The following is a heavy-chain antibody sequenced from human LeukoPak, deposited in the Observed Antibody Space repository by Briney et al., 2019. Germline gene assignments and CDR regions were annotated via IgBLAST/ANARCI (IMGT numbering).Heavy chain of an antibody. CDR1: GYRFTNFD. CDR2: MNPDNGNT. D-gene: IGHD6-13*01. J-gene: IGHJ4*02. Sequence: ASVKVSCKTSGYRFTNFDMNWVRQAPGQGLEWMGWMNPDNGNTGYAQKFQGRVSMSGDTSISTAFMVLNSLRSDDTAVYFCARGPRESTSSDYWGQGTLVTVSS. CDR3: ARGPRESTSSDY. V-gene: IGHV1-8*01.